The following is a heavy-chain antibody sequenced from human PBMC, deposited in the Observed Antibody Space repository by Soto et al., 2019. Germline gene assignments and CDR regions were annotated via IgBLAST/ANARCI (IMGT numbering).Heavy chain of an antibody. CDR3: AKRTVGFYFDL. D-gene: IGHD4-17*01. CDR1: GFTFSSYA. J-gene: IGHJ2*01. Sequence: EVQLLESGGGLVQPGGSLRLSCAASGFTFSSYAMNWVRQAPGKGLEWVSVISGSGGSTYYADAVKGRFTISRDNSKNTLYLRMKSLRAEDTAVYYSAKRTVGFYFDLWGSGTLVTVSS. CDR2: ISGSGGST. V-gene: IGHV3-23*01.